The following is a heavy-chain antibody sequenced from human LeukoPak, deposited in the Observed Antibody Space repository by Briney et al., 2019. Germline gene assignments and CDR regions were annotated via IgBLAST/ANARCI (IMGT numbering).Heavy chain of an antibody. J-gene: IGHJ6*03. D-gene: IGHD3-22*01. Sequence: GGSLRLSCEASGLSMSSFWMGWLRQTPGEGLEWVANIKHDGSARNYVESVKGRFTISRDNTKNSVYLQMNSLRAEDTAVYYCTTDYNDSSGYDPYYYYYMDVWGKGTTVTVSS. CDR2: IKHDGSAR. CDR3: TTDYNDSSGYDPYYYYYMDV. CDR1: GLSMSSFW. V-gene: IGHV3-7*03.